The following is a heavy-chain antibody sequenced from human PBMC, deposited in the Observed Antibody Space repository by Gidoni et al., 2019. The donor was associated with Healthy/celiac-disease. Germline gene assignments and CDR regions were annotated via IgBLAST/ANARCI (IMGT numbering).Heavy chain of an antibody. CDR2: ISYDGSNK. D-gene: IGHD3-3*01. J-gene: IGHJ4*02. CDR3: AKDAWSGGMCINY. V-gene: IGHV3-30*18. CDR1: GFTFSSYG. Sequence: QVQLVASGGVVVQPGRSLRLSCAASGFTFSSYGMHGVRQAPVKGLEWVAVISYDGSNKYYADSVKGRFTITRDNSKNTLYLKMNSLRAEDTAVYYCAKDAWSGGMCINYWGQGTLVTVSS.